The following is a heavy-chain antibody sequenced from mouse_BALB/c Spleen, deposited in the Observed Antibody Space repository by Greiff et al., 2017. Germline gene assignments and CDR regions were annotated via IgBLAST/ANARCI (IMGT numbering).Heavy chain of an antibody. CDR1: GYSITSDYA. V-gene: IGHV3-2*02. Sequence: EVQRVESGPGLVKPSQSLSLTCTVTGYSITSDYAWNWIRQFPGNKLEWMGYISYSGSTSYNPSLKSRISITRDTSKNQFFLQLNSVTTEDTATYYCARTIYYGNYEGAMDYWGQGTSVTVSS. J-gene: IGHJ4*01. CDR2: ISYSGST. D-gene: IGHD2-1*01. CDR3: ARTIYYGNYEGAMDY.